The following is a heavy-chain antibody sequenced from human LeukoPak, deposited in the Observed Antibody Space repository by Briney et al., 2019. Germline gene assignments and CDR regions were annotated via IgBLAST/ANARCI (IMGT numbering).Heavy chain of an antibody. Sequence: PSETLSLTCTVSGGSISSHHWSWIRQSPGKGLEWIGYIYYTGSTNHNPSLQSRVTMSVDPSKTQFSLKLSSVTAADTAVYYCARDRGDSSSWYGDAFDIWGQGTMVTVSS. J-gene: IGHJ3*02. V-gene: IGHV4-59*11. CDR1: GGSISSHH. D-gene: IGHD6-13*01. CDR3: ARDRGDSSSWYGDAFDI. CDR2: IYYTGST.